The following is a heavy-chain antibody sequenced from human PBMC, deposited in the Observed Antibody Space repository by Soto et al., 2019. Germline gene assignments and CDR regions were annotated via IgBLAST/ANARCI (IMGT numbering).Heavy chain of an antibody. CDR2: ISYDGRNE. D-gene: IGHD4-17*01. CDR1: GFTFSSYA. Sequence: SGGSLRLSCAASGFTFSSYAMHWVRQAPGKGLEWVAVISYDGRNEYYADSVKGRFTISRDSSKNTLYLQMNSLRSEDTAVYYCSKDSDYGGMGHSYYYYGMDVWGQGTTVTVSS. J-gene: IGHJ6*02. CDR3: SKDSDYGGMGHSYYYYGMDV. V-gene: IGHV3-30*18.